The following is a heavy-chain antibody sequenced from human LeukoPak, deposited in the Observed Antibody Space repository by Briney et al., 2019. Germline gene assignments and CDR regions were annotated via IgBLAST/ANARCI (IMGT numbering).Heavy chain of an antibody. CDR3: ARDRSDGSGSYPPAGADY. V-gene: IGHV3-21*01. CDR1: GFTFSSYS. D-gene: IGHD3-10*01. J-gene: IGHJ4*02. Sequence: GGSLRLSCAASGFTFSSYSMNWVRQAPGKGLEWVSSISSSSSYIYYADSVKGRFTISRDNAKNSLYLQMNSLRAEDTAVYYCARDRSDGSGSYPPAGADYWGQGTLVTVSS. CDR2: ISSSSSYI.